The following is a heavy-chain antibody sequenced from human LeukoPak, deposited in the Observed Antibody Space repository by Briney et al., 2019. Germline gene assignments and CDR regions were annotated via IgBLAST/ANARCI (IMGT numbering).Heavy chain of an antibody. CDR1: GFTVSSNY. CDR2: IYSGGST. CDR3: AGTYDSSGYYPGG. V-gene: IGHV3-66*01. J-gene: IGHJ4*02. D-gene: IGHD3-22*01. Sequence: GGSLRLSCAASGFTVSSNYMSWVRQAPGKGLEWVSVIYSGGSTYYADSVKGRFTISRDNSKNTLYLQMNSLRAEDTGVYYCAGTYDSSGYYPGGWGQGTLVTVSS.